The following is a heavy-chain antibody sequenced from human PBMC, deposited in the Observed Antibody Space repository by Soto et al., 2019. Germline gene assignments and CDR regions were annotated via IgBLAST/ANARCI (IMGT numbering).Heavy chain of an antibody. V-gene: IGHV3-30*18. CDR1: GFTFSSYG. J-gene: IGHJ4*02. D-gene: IGHD6-6*01. Sequence: QPGGSLRLSCAASGFTFSSYGMHWVRQAPGKGLEWVAVISYDGSNKYYADSVKGRFTIPRDNSKNTLYLQINSLRAEDTAVYYCAKDLPPYSSSSLVDYWGQGTLVTVSS. CDR3: AKDLPPYSSSSLVDY. CDR2: ISYDGSNK.